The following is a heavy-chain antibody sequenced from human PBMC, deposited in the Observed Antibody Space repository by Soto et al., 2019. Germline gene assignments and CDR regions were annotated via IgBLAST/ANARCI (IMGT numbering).Heavy chain of an antibody. Sequence: SETLSLTCPVSGGYISGYFWSWIRQPPGKGLEWIGIIHYSGSTDYNPSLKSRVTIAVDTSKNQFSLKLGSVSAADTAVYYCARKGASGSYANWGQGTLVTVSS. J-gene: IGHJ4*02. V-gene: IGHV4-59*08. CDR1: GGYISGYF. CDR2: IHYSGST. CDR3: ARKGASGSYAN. D-gene: IGHD1-26*01.